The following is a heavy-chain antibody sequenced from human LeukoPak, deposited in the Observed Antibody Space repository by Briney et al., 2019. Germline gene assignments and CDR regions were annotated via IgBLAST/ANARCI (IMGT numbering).Heavy chain of an antibody. CDR2: ISYDGTNK. D-gene: IGHD3-10*01. CDR3: ARDGGGYYASGIHYYFDC. V-gene: IGHV3-30-3*01. Sequence: PGGSLRLSCAASGVTFSSYDMHWVRQAPGKGLEWVAVISYDGTNKYSADSVKGRFTISRDNSKNTLYLQVSSLRAEDTAVYYCARDGGGYYASGIHYYFDCWGQGTLVTVSS. J-gene: IGHJ4*02. CDR1: GVTFSSYD.